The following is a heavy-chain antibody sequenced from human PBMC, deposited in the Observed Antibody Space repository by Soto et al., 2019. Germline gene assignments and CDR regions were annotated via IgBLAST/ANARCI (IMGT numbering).Heavy chain of an antibody. V-gene: IGHV3-30*18. D-gene: IGHD6-13*01. Sequence: LRLSCAASGFTFSSYGMHWVRQAPGKGLEWVAVISYDGSNKYYADSVKGRFTISRDNSKNTLYLQMNSLRAEDTAVYYCAKQGEYSSPRHFDYWGQGTLVTVSS. CDR1: GFTFSSYG. CDR3: AKQGEYSSPRHFDY. J-gene: IGHJ4*02. CDR2: ISYDGSNK.